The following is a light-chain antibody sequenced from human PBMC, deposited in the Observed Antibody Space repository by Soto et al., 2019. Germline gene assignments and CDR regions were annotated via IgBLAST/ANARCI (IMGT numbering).Light chain of an antibody. CDR3: QQLDSSPPT. V-gene: IGKV1-9*01. J-gene: IGKJ2*01. CDR1: QGISSF. CDR2: AAS. Sequence: IQLTQSPSSLSASVGDRVTITCRASQGISSFLAWYQQQPGKAPKLLIYAASTLQSGVPSRFSGSGSGTDFTLTISSLRPEDFATYYCQQLDSSPPTFGQGTKLEIK.